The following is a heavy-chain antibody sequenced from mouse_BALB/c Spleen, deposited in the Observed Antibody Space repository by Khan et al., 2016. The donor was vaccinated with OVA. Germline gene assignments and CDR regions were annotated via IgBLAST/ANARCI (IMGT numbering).Heavy chain of an antibody. CDR2: INPHIGET. D-gene: IGHD1-1*01. Sequence: VQLQQSGPELVRPGASVKISCTASGYSFTGYFMNWVMQSHGKNLEWIGRINPHIGETFYNQRFKDKATLTVDESYRTAHMELRSLASEDSAVYYCTRIYRSDFDYWGQGTTLTVSS. CDR1: GYSFTGYF. CDR3: TRIYRSDFDY. V-gene: IGHV1-20*02. J-gene: IGHJ2*01.